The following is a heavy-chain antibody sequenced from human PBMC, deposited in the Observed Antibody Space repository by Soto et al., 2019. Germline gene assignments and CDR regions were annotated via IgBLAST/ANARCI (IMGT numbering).Heavy chain of an antibody. CDR1: GFTFSSYA. CDR2: ISGSGGST. Sequence: PXASLLLSCAASGFTFSSYAMSWVRQAPGKGLEWVSAISGSGGSTYYADSVKGRFTISRDNSKNTLYLQMNSLRAEDTAVYYCAAYSYAKIWGYYYYYGMDVWGQGTTVTVSS. J-gene: IGHJ6*02. D-gene: IGHD5-18*01. V-gene: IGHV3-23*01. CDR3: AAYSYAKIWGYYYYYGMDV.